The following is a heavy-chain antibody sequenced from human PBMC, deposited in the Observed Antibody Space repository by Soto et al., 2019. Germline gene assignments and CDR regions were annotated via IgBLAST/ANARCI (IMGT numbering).Heavy chain of an antibody. CDR3: VQGSSWYRLYY. V-gene: IGHV3-23*01. Sequence: EVQLLESGGGLVQPGGSRRLSCAASGFTFSSYAMRWVRQAPGKGLEWVSVISGSGDSPYYADSVKGRFTISRDNSKKTLYLEMNSLRVDDTAVYYCVQGSSWYRLYYWGHGTLVTVSS. J-gene: IGHJ4*01. CDR1: GFTFSSYA. D-gene: IGHD6-13*01. CDR2: ISGSGDSP.